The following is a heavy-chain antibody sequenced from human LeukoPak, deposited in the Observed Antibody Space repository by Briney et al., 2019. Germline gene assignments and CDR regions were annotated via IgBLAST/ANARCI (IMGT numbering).Heavy chain of an antibody. V-gene: IGHV3-23*01. CDR3: AKGKNYGDYAAFDI. CDR1: GFTFSNYA. Sequence: PGGSLRLSCAASGFTFSNYAMSWVRQAPGKGLEWVSSISGSGGFTYYADSVKGRFTISRDNSKKTLYLQMNSLRAEDTAVYSCAKGKNYGDYAAFDIWGQGTMVTVSS. J-gene: IGHJ3*02. CDR2: ISGSGGFT. D-gene: IGHD4-17*01.